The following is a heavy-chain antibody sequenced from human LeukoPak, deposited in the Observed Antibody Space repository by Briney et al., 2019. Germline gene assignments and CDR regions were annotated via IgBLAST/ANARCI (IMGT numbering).Heavy chain of an antibody. CDR2: IYHSGST. CDR1: GGSISSYY. D-gene: IGHD2-21*02. CDR3: ARGGHCCHIDY. J-gene: IGHJ4*02. V-gene: IGHV4-59*12. Sequence: PSETLSLTCTVSGGSISSYYWSWIRQPPGKGLEWIGYIYHSGSTNYNPSLKSRVTISVDTSKNQFSLKLSSVTAADAAMYYCARGGHCCHIDYWGQGTLVTVSS.